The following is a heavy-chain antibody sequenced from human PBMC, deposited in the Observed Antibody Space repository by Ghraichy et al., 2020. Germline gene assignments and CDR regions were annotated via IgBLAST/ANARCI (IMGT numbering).Heavy chain of an antibody. CDR2: IITLFAKV. J-gene: IGHJ5*02. Sequence: SVKVSCKTSGGTFSTYAITWVRQAPGHGLEWMGGIITLFAKVNYAQQFQDRVTITTEESSSTVYMELTSLRSEDTAVYYCAISESFFYNWFDPWGQGTLVTVSS. CDR3: AISESFFYNWFDP. D-gene: IGHD1-26*01. V-gene: IGHV1-69*05. CDR1: GGTFSTYA.